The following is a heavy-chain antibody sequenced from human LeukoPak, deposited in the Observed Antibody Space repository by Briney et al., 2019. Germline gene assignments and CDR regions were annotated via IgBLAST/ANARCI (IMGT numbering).Heavy chain of an antibody. D-gene: IGHD2/OR15-2a*01. J-gene: IGHJ6*03. CDR3: ARAAEANLLLFSYYMDV. V-gene: IGHV3-53*01. CDR1: GFTVSSNY. Sequence: GGSLRLSCAASGFTVSSNYMSWVRQAPGKGLEWVSIIYSGGSTYYADSVKGRFTVSRDDAEDSLYLQMNSLRAEDTAVYYCARAAEANLLLFSYYMDVWGKGTTVTVSS. CDR2: IYSGGST.